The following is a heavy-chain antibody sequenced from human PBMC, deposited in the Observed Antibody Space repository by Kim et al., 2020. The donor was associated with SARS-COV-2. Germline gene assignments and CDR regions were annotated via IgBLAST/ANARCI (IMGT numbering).Heavy chain of an antibody. Sequence: RYTPSFKGQVTTSADKSISTAYLQWGSLTASDTAMYYCARSRGLLTWFDPWGQGTLVTVSS. CDR3: ARSRGLLTWFDP. J-gene: IGHJ5*02. V-gene: IGHV5-51*01. D-gene: IGHD1-26*01.